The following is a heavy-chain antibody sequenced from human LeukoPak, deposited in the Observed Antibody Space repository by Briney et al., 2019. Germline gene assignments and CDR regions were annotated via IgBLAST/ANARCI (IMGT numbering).Heavy chain of an antibody. Sequence: ASVKVSCKASGYTFTSYGISWVRQAPGQGLEWMGWISAYNGNTNYAHKLQGRVTMTRDTSISIAYMELSRLRYDDTAVYYCASDNSGFPPFGPRGKGTLVTVA. CDR1: GYTFTSYG. D-gene: IGHD5-12*01. CDR3: ASDNSGFPPFGP. CDR2: ISAYNGNT. J-gene: IGHJ5*02. V-gene: IGHV1-18*01.